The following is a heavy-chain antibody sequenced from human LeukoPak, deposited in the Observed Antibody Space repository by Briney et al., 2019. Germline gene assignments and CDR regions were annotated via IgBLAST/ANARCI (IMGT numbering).Heavy chain of an antibody. Sequence: GASVKVSCKASGYTFTSYDINWVRQATGQGLEWVGWMNPNSGNTGYAQKFQGGVTMTRNTSISTAYMELSSLRSEDTAVYYCARGKPIAVAGTRWFDPWGQGTLVTVSS. V-gene: IGHV1-8*01. J-gene: IGHJ5*02. CDR1: GYTFTSYD. CDR3: ARGKPIAVAGTRWFDP. CDR2: MNPNSGNT. D-gene: IGHD6-19*01.